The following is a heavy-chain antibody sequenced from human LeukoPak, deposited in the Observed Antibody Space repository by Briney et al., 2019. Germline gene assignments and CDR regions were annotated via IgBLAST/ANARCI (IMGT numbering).Heavy chain of an antibody. CDR3: ARSLRYGYCSGGSCLSPYYMDV. D-gene: IGHD2-15*01. J-gene: IGHJ6*03. V-gene: IGHV4-39*07. CDR2: IYTSGST. Sequence: RPSETLSLTCTVSGDSVTNNNYYWGWIRQPPGKGLEWIGRIYTSGSTNYNPSLKSRVTMSVDTSKNQFSLKLSSVTAADTAVYYCARSLRYGYCSGGSCLSPYYMDVWGKGTTVTVSS. CDR1: GDSVTNNNYY.